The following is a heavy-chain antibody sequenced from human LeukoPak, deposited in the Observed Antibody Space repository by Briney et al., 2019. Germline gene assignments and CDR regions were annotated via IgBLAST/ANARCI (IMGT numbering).Heavy chain of an antibody. D-gene: IGHD2-21*01. CDR1: GGSISSYY. CDR3: ARQSLAYCGGDCSGAFDI. V-gene: IGHV4-59*01. CDR2: IYYSGST. Sequence: SETLSLTCTVSGGSISSYYWSWIRQPPGKGLEWIGYIYYSGSTNHNPSLKSRVTISVDTSKNQFSLKLSSVTAADTAVYYCARQSLAYCGGDCSGAFDIWGQGTMVTVSS. J-gene: IGHJ3*02.